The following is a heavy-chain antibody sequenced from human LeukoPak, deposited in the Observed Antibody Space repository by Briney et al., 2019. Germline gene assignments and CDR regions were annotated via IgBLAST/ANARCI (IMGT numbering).Heavy chain of an antibody. Sequence: PGGSLRLSCAASGFTFSSYWMSWVRQAPGKELEWVANINQDGSEKYYVDSVKGRFTISRDNAKSSLYLQMNSLRADDTAVYYCARDRALYDSRRGYYYTEDDYWGQGTLVTVSS. J-gene: IGHJ4*02. CDR1: GFTFSSYW. CDR3: ARDRALYDSRRGYYYTEDDY. CDR2: INQDGSEK. V-gene: IGHV3-7*01. D-gene: IGHD3-22*01.